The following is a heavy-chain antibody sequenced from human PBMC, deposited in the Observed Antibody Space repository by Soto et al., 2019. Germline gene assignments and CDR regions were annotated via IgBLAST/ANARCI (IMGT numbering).Heavy chain of an antibody. Sequence: QLQLEESGPGLVKPSETLSLTCTVSGDSISSSNSHWGWTRQPPGKGLEYIGSVYYGGAIFYSGKLSYNPSLKSRVTISVDTSKNQFSLRLSSVTAADTGVYYCVRYDRINMKPYSPEGFHIWGQGTMVTVSS. CDR2: IFYSGKL. V-gene: IGHV4-39*01. CDR3: VRYDRINMKPYSPEGFHI. J-gene: IGHJ3*02. CDR1: GDSISSSNSH. D-gene: IGHD3-3*02.